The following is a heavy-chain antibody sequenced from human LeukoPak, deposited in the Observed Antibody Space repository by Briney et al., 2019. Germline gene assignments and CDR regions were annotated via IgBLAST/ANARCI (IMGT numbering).Heavy chain of an antibody. J-gene: IGHJ4*02. V-gene: IGHV4-30-4*07. Sequence: PSQTLSLTCAVSGGSISSGGYSWSWIRQPPGKGLEWIGYFYSNGSTYYNPSLKSRVTISVDTSKNQFSLKLSSVTAADTAVYYCARLMPGYWGQGTLVTVSS. CDR1: GGSISSGGYS. D-gene: IGHD2-2*01. CDR2: FYSNGST. CDR3: ARLMPGY.